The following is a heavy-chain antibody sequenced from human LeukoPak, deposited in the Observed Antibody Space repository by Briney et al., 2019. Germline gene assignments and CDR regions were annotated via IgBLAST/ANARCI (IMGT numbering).Heavy chain of an antibody. CDR2: INPNSGGT. D-gene: IGHD6-19*01. CDR1: GYTFTGYY. J-gene: IGHJ5*02. V-gene: IGHV1-2*02. CDR3: AREEQWLVPRPNWFDP. Sequence: ASVKVSCKASGYTFTGYYMHWVRQAPGQGLEWMGWINPNSGGTNYAQKFQGRVTMTRDTSISTAYMELSRLRSDDTAVYYCAREEQWLVPRPNWFDPWGQGTLVTVSS.